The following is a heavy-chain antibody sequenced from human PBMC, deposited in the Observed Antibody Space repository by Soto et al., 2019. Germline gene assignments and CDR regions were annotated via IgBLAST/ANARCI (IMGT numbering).Heavy chain of an antibody. J-gene: IGHJ3*01. CDR2: ISTNNGNT. Sequence: QDQLVQSGAEVKKPGASVKVSCKASVFTSSGISWVRQAPGPRLEWMGWISTNNGNTIYAQKFEGRVIMTMDTSTTTVYMELRSLRPDDTAVYLCARERILGLFDAYDLWGEGTMVTVSS. CDR3: ARERILGLFDAYDL. D-gene: IGHD3-3*01. V-gene: IGHV1-18*04. CDR1: VFTSSG.